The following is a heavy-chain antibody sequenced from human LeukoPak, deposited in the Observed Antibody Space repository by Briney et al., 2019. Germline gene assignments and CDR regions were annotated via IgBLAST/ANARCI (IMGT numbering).Heavy chain of an antibody. CDR3: ARGSRTVTPRDAFDI. V-gene: IGHV4-59*01. Sequence: SETLSLTCAVSGGSLTGYFWTWIRQAPGKGLEWIGHLYYSGSTYYNPSLESRVSISIDTSKTQFSLELNSVTAADTAVYYCARGSRTVTPRDAFDIWGQGTMVTVSS. J-gene: IGHJ3*02. CDR1: GGSLTGYF. D-gene: IGHD4-17*01. CDR2: LYYSGST.